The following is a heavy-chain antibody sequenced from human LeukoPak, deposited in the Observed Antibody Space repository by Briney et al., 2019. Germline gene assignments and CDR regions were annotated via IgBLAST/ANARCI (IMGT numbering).Heavy chain of an antibody. CDR3: ARHEPLGRGAWDY. D-gene: IGHD1-14*01. Sequence: ASETLFLTCTVSGGSLSSYYWSWIRQPPGKGLEWIGYIYYSGYADSNPSLKSRVTMSVDTSRNQFSLKLTSVTAADTAVYYCARHEPLGRGAWDYWGQGTLVTVSS. V-gene: IGHV4-59*08. J-gene: IGHJ4*02. CDR1: GGSLSSYY. CDR2: IYYSGYA.